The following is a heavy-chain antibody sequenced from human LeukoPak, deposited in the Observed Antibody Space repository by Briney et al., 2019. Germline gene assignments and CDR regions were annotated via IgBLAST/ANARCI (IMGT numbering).Heavy chain of an antibody. Sequence: SETLSLTCAVYGGSFSGCYWSWIRQPPGKGLEWIGEINHSGSTNYNPSLKSRVTISVDTSKNQFSLKLSSVTAADTAVYYCARGKWLRSAFDYWGQGTLVTVSS. D-gene: IGHD5-12*01. CDR1: GGSFSGCY. CDR2: INHSGST. V-gene: IGHV4-34*01. CDR3: ARGKWLRSAFDY. J-gene: IGHJ4*02.